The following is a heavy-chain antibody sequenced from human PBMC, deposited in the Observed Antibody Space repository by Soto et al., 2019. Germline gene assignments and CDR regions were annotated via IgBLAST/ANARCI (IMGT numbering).Heavy chain of an antibody. Sequence: GGSLRLACAASGFTFSMYWMDWVRQVPGKGPEWVSRINDDGSSTNYADSVKGRFTISRDNAKNTLYLQMNDLRAEDTAVYYCTRGPRSTSTGTGAFWGQGILVTVSS. J-gene: IGHJ4*02. CDR2: INDDGSST. V-gene: IGHV3-74*01. D-gene: IGHD1-1*01. CDR3: TRGPRSTSTGTGAF. CDR1: GFTFSMYW.